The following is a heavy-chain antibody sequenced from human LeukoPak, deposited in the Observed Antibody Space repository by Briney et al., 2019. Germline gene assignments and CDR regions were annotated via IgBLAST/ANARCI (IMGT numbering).Heavy chain of an antibody. V-gene: IGHV5-51*01. CDR3: ARQTSGSTYYRLFDY. J-gene: IGHJ4*02. Sequence: GESLKISCQGSGYSFTTYWIAWVGQMPGKGLEWVGIIYPDDSDTRYSPSFQGQVTISADKSISTAYLHWSSLKASDTAIYYCARQTSGSTYYRLFDYWGQGTLVTVSS. CDR2: IYPDDSDT. D-gene: IGHD1-26*01. CDR1: GYSFTTYW.